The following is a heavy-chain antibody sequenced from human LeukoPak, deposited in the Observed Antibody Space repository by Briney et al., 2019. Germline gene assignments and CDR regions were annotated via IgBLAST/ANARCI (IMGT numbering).Heavy chain of an antibody. V-gene: IGHV1-69*05. CDR3: ARGRGYSGYGGYFDY. J-gene: IGHJ4*02. CDR1: GYTFTSYG. Sequence: ASVKVSCKASGYTFTSYGISWVRQAPGQGLEWMGGIIPIFGTANYAQKFQGRVTITTDESTSTAYMELSSLRSEDTAVYYCARGRGYSGYGGYFDYWGQGTLVTVSS. D-gene: IGHD5-12*01. CDR2: IIPIFGTA.